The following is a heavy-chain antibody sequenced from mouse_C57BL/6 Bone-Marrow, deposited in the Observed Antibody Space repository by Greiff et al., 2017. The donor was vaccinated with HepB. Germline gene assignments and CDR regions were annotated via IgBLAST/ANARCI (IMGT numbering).Heavy chain of an antibody. CDR3: ARRPNDHYFDY. V-gene: IGHV1-61*01. J-gene: IGHJ2*01. CDR1: GYTFTSYW. Sequence: QVQLQQPGAELVRPGSSVKLSCKASGYTFTSYWMDWVKQMPGQGLEWIGNIYTSDSETHYNQKFKDKATLTVDKSSSTAYIQLSSLTSEDSAVYYCARRPNDHYFDYWGQGTTLTVSS. D-gene: IGHD2-12*01. CDR2: IYTSDSET.